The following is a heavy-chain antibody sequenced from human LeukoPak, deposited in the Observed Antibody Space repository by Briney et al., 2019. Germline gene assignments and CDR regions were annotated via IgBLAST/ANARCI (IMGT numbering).Heavy chain of an antibody. J-gene: IGHJ4*02. CDR2: INHSGST. CDR1: GGSFSGYY. Sequence: KPSETLSLTCAVYGGSFSGYYWSWIRQPPGKGLEWIGEINHSGSTNYNPSLKSRVTISVDTSKNQFSLKLSSVTAADTAVYYCARGHPVVAATHWDYWGQGTLVTVPS. CDR3: ARGHPVVAATHWDY. V-gene: IGHV4-34*01. D-gene: IGHD2-15*01.